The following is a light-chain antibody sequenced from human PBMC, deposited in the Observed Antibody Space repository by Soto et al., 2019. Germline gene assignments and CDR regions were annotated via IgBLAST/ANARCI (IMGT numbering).Light chain of an antibody. CDR3: QQYNSYLWT. CDR2: KAS. CDR1: QSISSW. Sequence: DIQMTQSPSTLSASVGDRVTITCRASQSISSWLAWYQQKPGKAPKLLIYKASSLERGVPSRFSGSGSGTEFTLTISSLQPDDFATYYCQQYNSYLWTFGQGTKV. V-gene: IGKV1-5*03. J-gene: IGKJ1*01.